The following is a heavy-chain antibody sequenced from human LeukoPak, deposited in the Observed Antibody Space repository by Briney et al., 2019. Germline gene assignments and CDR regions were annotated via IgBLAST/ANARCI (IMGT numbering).Heavy chain of an antibody. CDR3: ARATYYYGSGSYYAYYYYYMDV. CDR1: GYTFTSYD. Sequence: ASVKVSCKASGYTFTSYDINWVRQATGQGLEWMGWMNPNSGNTGYAQKFQGRVTITRNTSISTAYMELSSLRSEDTAVYYCARATYYYGSGSYYAYYYYYMDVWGKGTTVTVSS. J-gene: IGHJ6*03. V-gene: IGHV1-8*03. CDR2: MNPNSGNT. D-gene: IGHD3-10*01.